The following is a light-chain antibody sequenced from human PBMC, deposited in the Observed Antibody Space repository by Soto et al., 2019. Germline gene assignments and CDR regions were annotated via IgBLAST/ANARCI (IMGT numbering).Light chain of an antibody. J-gene: IGLJ2*01. CDR3: SSYTSSSTRG. CDR1: SSDVGGYNY. V-gene: IGLV2-14*01. CDR2: DVS. Sequence: QSVLTQPASVSGSPGQSITISCTGTSSDVGGYNYVSWYQQHPGKAPKLMIYDVSNRPSGVSNRFSGSKSGNTASLTISGLQADDEADYYCSSYTSSSTRGFGGGTKLTVL.